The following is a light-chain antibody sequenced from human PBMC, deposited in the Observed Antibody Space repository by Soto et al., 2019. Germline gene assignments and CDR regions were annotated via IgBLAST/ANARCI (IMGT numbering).Light chain of an antibody. CDR2: KAS. J-gene: IGLJ1*01. Sequence: QSVLTQPASMSGSPGQSITISCTGTSSDVGGYDYVSWYQQHPGKAPRLMIYKASNRPSGVSHRFSGSRSGNTASLTISGLQAEDEADYYCSSYTSGSTLYVFGTGTKVTVL. CDR3: SSYTSGSTLYV. CDR1: SSDVGGYDY. V-gene: IGLV2-14*01.